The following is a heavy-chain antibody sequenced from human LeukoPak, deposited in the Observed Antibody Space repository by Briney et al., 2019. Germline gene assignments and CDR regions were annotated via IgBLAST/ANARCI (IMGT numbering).Heavy chain of an antibody. V-gene: IGHV3-23*01. CDR3: AKELGYSGSYIDDY. D-gene: IGHD1-26*01. Sequence: GGSLRLSCAASGFTFDDYGMSWARQAPGKGLEWVSAISGSGGSTYYADSVKGRFTISRDNSKNTLYLQMNSLRAEDTAVYYCAKELGYSGSYIDDYWGQGTLVTVSS. J-gene: IGHJ4*02. CDR2: ISGSGGST. CDR1: GFTFDDYG.